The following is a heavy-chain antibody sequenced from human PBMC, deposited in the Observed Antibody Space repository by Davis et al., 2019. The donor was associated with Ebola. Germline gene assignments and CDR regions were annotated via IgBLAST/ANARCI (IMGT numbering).Heavy chain of an antibody. J-gene: IGHJ4*02. CDR2: ISGSGVST. CDR3: AKDSHDYSNYGYFDY. CDR1: GFTFSSFA. D-gene: IGHD4-11*01. V-gene: IGHV3-23*01. Sequence: PGGSLRLSCAASGFTFSSFAMSWVRQAPGKGLEWVSRISGSGVSTYYADSVKGRFTISRDTSRNTLYLQMNSLRAEDTAVYFCAKDSHDYSNYGYFDYWGQGTRVTVSS.